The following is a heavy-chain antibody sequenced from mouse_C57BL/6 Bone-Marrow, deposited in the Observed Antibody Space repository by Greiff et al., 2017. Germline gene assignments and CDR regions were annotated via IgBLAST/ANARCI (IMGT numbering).Heavy chain of an antibody. CDR1: GFTFSSYC. Sequence: EVKLMESGGDLVKPGGSLKLSCAASGFTFSSYCMSWVRQTPDKRLEWVATISTGGSYTYYPDSVKGRFTIARDNAKNTLYLQMSSLKSEDAAMYYYSSRLAWFAYWGQGTLLTVSA. CDR2: ISTGGSYT. CDR3: SSRLAWFAY. J-gene: IGHJ3*01. V-gene: IGHV5-6*02.